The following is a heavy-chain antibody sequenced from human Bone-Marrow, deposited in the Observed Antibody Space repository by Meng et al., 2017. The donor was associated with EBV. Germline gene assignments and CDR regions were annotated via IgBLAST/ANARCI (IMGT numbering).Heavy chain of an antibody. J-gene: IGHJ4*02. D-gene: IGHD5-18*01. CDR1: GGTFSSYA. Sequence: QVEMGLFGAEVKRPGSSVKVACKASGGTFSSYAISWVRQAPGQGLEWMGGIIPIFGTANYAQKFQGRVTITADESTSTAYMELSSLRSEDTAVYYCASATNTAMVPTLTYWGQGTLVTVSS. CDR3: ASATNTAMVPTLTY. V-gene: IGHV1-69*01. CDR2: IIPIFGTA.